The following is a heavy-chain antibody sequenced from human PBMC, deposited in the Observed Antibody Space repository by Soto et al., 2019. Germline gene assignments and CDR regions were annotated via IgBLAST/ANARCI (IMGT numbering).Heavy chain of an antibody. D-gene: IGHD5-12*01. Sequence: QVQLVQSGAELKKPGSSVKVSYKASGGSFSSFGISWVRQAPGQGLEWMGGIIPVFGRPNYAQRFRGRLTITADESTNTVYLELIDLRSEDTAVYYCAREGSGYNLWGQGTQVTVSS. CDR1: GGSFSSFG. CDR2: IIPVFGRP. J-gene: IGHJ1*01. V-gene: IGHV1-69*01. CDR3: AREGSGYNL.